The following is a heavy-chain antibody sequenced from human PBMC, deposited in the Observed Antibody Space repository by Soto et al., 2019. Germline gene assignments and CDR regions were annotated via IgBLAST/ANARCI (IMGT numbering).Heavy chain of an antibody. Sequence: SETLSLTCSVPGGAISSYYWSWVRQPAGKGLEWIGRVFSSGSTNYNASLKSRVTMSIDTSKNEVSLTLRSVTAADTGVYYCASVAFSYFGMDVWGPGTTVTVSS. CDR3: ASVAFSYFGMDV. V-gene: IGHV4-4*07. CDR2: VFSSGST. D-gene: IGHD3-3*02. J-gene: IGHJ6*02. CDR1: GGAISSYY.